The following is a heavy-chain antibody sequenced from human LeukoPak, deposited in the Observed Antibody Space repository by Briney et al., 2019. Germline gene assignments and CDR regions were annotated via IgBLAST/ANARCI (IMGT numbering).Heavy chain of an antibody. Sequence: SETLSLTCTVSGGSISSYYWSWIRQPPGKGLEWIGYIYYSGSTNYNPSLKSRVTISVDTSKNQFSLKLSSVTAADTAVYYCARHRCSSTSCYDAFDIWGQGTMVTVSS. CDR3: ARHRCSSTSCYDAFDI. J-gene: IGHJ3*02. CDR2: IYYSGST. V-gene: IGHV4-59*08. D-gene: IGHD2-2*01. CDR1: GGSISSYY.